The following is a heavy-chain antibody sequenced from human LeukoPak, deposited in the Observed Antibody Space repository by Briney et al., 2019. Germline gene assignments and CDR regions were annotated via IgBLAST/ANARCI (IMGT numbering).Heavy chain of an antibody. V-gene: IGHV1-8*03. CDR2: MNPNSGNT. J-gene: IGHJ5*02. CDR3: ARGMQVNYYDSSGYYYIGNWFDP. CDR1: GYTFTSYD. Sequence: GASVKVSCKASGYTFTSYDINWVRQATGQGLEWMGWMNPNSGNTGYAQKFQGRVTTTRNTSISTAYMELSSLRSEDTAVYYCARGMQVNYYDSSGYYYIGNWFDPWGQGTLVTVSS. D-gene: IGHD3-22*01.